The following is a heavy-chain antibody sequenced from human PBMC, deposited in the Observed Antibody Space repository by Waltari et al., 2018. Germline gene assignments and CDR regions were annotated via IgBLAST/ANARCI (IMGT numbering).Heavy chain of an antibody. CDR1: GFTFSNYW. V-gene: IGHV3-7*01. Sequence: EVQLVESGGGLVQPGGSLRLSCAASGFTFSNYWMGWVRQAPGKGLEGVAHRKEDGSEKYYVDSGKGRCTISRDNAKNSLYLQMNSRRAEDTAVYYCGRDGPGWGYSYGYMGYWGQGTLVTVSS. CDR3: GRDGPGWGYSYGYMGY. J-gene: IGHJ4*02. CDR2: RKEDGSEK. D-gene: IGHD5-18*01.